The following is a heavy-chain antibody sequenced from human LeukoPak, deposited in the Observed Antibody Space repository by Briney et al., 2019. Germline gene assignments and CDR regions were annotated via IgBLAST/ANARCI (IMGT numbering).Heavy chain of an antibody. CDR1: GYTFTGYY. CDR2: INPNSGGT. Sequence: ASVTVSCKASGYTFTGYYIHWVRQAPGQGLEWMGWINPNSGGTNYAQKFQGRVTMTRDTSISTAYMELSRLRSGDSAVYYCARDAGDAELDYFDYWGQGTLVPVSS. CDR3: ARDAGDAELDYFDY. V-gene: IGHV1-2*02. J-gene: IGHJ4*02.